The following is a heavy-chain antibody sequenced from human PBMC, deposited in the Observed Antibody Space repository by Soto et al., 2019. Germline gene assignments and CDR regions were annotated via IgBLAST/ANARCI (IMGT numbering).Heavy chain of an antibody. J-gene: IGHJ4*02. V-gene: IGHV3-21*02. Sequence: EVQLVESGGGLVKPGGSLSLSCAASGFTFSPYSMNWVRQAPGKGLDWVSSISSRSTYIYYADFVKGRFTISRDNAKNALYLQMNSLSAEDPAVYYCARGGAVAGKNAIDYWGPGTLVSVSS. CDR1: GFTFSPYS. CDR3: ARGGAVAGKNAIDY. CDR2: ISSRSTYI. D-gene: IGHD6-19*01.